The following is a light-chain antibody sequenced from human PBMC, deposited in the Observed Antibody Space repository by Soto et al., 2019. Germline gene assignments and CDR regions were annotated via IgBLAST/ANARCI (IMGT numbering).Light chain of an antibody. V-gene: IGLV2-11*01. J-gene: IGLJ1*01. Sequence: QPVLAQPRSVSGPRARSLTISCTGTNSDVGGYNYASWYQQHPGKAPKLMIFDVSKRPSGVPDRFFGSKSGNTASLTISGLQAEDEADYYCCSYAGTYSRLFGTGTKVTVL. CDR2: DVS. CDR1: NSDVGGYNY. CDR3: CSYAGTYSRL.